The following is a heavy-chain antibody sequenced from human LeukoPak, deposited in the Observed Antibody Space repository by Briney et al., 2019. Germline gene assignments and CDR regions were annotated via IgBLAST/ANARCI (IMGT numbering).Heavy chain of an antibody. Sequence: PGGSLRLSCAASGFIFSSYGMHWVRLAPGKGLEWVSSISGSSNYIYYADSVKGRFTISRGNAKNSLYLQMNSLRVEDTAVYYCARDESGDNDAFDIWGQGTMVTVSS. CDR3: ARDESGDNDAFDI. V-gene: IGHV3-21*01. CDR1: GFIFSSYG. J-gene: IGHJ3*02. D-gene: IGHD4/OR15-4a*01. CDR2: ISGSSNYI.